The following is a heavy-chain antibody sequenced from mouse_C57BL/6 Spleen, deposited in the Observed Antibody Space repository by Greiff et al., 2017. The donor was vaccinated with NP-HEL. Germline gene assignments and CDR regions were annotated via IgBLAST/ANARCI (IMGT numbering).Heavy chain of an antibody. CDR3: ARDHYGSSSFDY. CDR2: ISSGSSTI. CDR1: GFTFSDYG. Sequence: EVQLVESGGGLVKPGGSLKLSCAASGFTFSDYGMHWVRQAPEKGLEWVAYISSGSSTIYYADTVKGRFTISRDNDKNTLFLQMTSLRSDDTAMYYCARDHYGSSSFDYWGQGTTLTVSS. V-gene: IGHV5-17*01. D-gene: IGHD1-1*01. J-gene: IGHJ2*01.